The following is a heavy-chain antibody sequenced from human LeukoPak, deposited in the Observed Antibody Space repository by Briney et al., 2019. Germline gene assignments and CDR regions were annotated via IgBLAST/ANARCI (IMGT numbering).Heavy chain of an antibody. CDR1: GFTFSDYK. J-gene: IGHJ4*02. CDR3: ARDGAAAGAFDY. CDR2: ISSSGNTI. D-gene: IGHD6-13*01. V-gene: IGHV3-48*03. Sequence: GGSLRLSCAASGFTFSDYKMNWVGQAPGKGLEWVSYISSSGNTIYYADSVKGRFTISRDNAKNSLYLQMNSLRAEDTAIYYCARDGAAAGAFDYWGQGTLVTVSS.